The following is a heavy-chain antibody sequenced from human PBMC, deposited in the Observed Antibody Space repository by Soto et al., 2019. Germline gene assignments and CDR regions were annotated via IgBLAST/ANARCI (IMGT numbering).Heavy chain of an antibody. V-gene: IGHV4-34*01. D-gene: IGHD4-17*01. Sequence: SETLSLTCAVYGGSFSGYYWSWIRQPPGKGLEWIGEINHSGSTNYNPSLKSRVTISVDTSKSQFSLKLSSVTAADTAVYYCARGKVTTSADFDYWGQGTLVTVSS. CDR3: ARGKVTTSADFDY. CDR2: INHSGST. CDR1: GGSFSGYY. J-gene: IGHJ4*02.